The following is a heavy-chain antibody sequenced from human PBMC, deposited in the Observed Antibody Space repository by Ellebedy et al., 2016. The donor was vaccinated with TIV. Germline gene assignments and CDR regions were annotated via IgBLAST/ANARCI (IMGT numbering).Heavy chain of an antibody. V-gene: IGHV3-30-3*01. CDR1: EFIFSSYA. D-gene: IGHD4-17*01. Sequence: GGSLRLSXAASEFIFSSYAMHWVRQAPGKGLEWVAVISYDGSNKYYADSVKGRFTISRDNSKNTLYLQMNSLRAEDTAVYYCARDRVHYAHFDYWGQGTLVTVSS. CDR2: ISYDGSNK. J-gene: IGHJ4*02. CDR3: ARDRVHYAHFDY.